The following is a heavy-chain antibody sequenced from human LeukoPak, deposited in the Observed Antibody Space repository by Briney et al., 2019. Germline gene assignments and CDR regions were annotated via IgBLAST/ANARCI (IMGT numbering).Heavy chain of an antibody. CDR1: GFTLNNYW. CDR3: ARDLSYSLEY. D-gene: IGHD3-10*01. V-gene: IGHV3-74*01. CDR2: IKSDGSST. J-gene: IGHJ4*02. Sequence: GGALRLSCAASGFTLNNYWMHWVRQAPGKGLVWVSRIKSDGSSTTYADSVKGRFTISRDNDKNTLYLQMNSLRAEDTAVYYCARDLSYSLEYWGQGTLVTVSS.